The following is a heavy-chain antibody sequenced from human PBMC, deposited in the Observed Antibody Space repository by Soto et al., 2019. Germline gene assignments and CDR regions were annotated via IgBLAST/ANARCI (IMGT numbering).Heavy chain of an antibody. CDR1: GFPFTNYW. Sequence: QVVESGGGLVPPGGSLRLSCAASGFPFTNYWMNWVRQTPGKGLMWVSRISPDGSDVGYADSVEGRFTVSRDNAKNTRYLQMHSLRAEDTAMYYCACWGHIVPVAPSDFDRWGKGTLVTVSS. J-gene: IGHJ4*02. D-gene: IGHD2-8*02. CDR3: ACWGHIVPVAPSDFDR. CDR2: ISPDGSDV. V-gene: IGHV3-74*01.